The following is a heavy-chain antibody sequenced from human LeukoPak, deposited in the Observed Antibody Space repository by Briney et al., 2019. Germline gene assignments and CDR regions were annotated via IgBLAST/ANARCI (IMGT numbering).Heavy chain of an antibody. V-gene: IGHV3-23*01. J-gene: IGHJ4*02. CDR3: AKDRGSGYSQGFDY. CDR2: ISGSGGNT. CDR1: GFTFSSHA. D-gene: IGHD5-12*01. Sequence: QSGGSLRLSCAASGFTFSSHAMNWVRQAPGKGLEWVSLISGSGGNTYYTDSVKGRFTISRDNSKSTLYLQMNSLRAEDTALYYCAKDRGSGYSQGFDYWGQGTLVTVSS.